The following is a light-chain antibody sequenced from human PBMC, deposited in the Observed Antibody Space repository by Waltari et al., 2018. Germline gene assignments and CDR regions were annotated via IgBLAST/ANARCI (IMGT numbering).Light chain of an antibody. J-gene: IGLJ2*01. V-gene: IGLV7-46*01. CDR3: MLSYSGFSV. Sequence: QAVVTQEPSLTVAPGGTVTLTCGPSTGDVISGHYPYWFQQKPGQGPRTLIYDITDKHSWTPARFSGSLLGGRAALTLSGAQAEDEADYYCMLSYSGFSVFGGGTRLTVL. CDR1: TGDVISGHY. CDR2: DIT.